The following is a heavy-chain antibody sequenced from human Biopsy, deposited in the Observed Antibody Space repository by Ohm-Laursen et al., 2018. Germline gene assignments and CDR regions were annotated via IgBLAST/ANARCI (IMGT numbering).Heavy chain of an antibody. V-gene: IGHV4-34*08. Sequence: PSGTLSLTCAVFGKTFSDYQWSWIRQPPGKGLEWIGQINQAGTTNYNPSLKSRVPISADASKYEFSLGLTSVTAADTAVYLCGNEVHGRDYWGLGAQVTVSS. J-gene: IGHJ4*02. CDR1: GKTFSDYQ. CDR2: INQAGTT. CDR3: GNEVHGRDY. D-gene: IGHD2-15*01.